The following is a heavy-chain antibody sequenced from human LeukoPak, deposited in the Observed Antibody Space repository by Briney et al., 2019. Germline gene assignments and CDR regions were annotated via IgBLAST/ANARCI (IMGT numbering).Heavy chain of an antibody. V-gene: IGHV5-51*01. J-gene: IGHJ6*02. CDR3: ASVIFGVVVPMDV. D-gene: IGHD3-3*01. CDR1: GYSFTSYW. Sequence: GGSLKISCKGSGYSFTSYWIGWVRQMPGKGLEWMGIIYPGDSDTRYSPSFQGQVTISADKSISTAYLQWSSLKASDTAMYYCASVIFGVVVPMDVWGQGTTVTVSS. CDR2: IYPGDSDT.